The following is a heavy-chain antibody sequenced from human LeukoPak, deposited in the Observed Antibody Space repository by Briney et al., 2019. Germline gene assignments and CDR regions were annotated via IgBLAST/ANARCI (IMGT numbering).Heavy chain of an antibody. CDR1: GFTFSSYA. D-gene: IGHD1-1*01. CDR2: VSGSGGST. V-gene: IGHV3-23*01. J-gene: IGHJ4*02. Sequence: GGSLRLSCAASGFTFSSYAMGWVRQAPGKGLEWVSAVSGSGGSTYYADSVKGRFTISRDNSKNTLYLQMNSLRAEDTAVYYCAKKNLPITGVFDYWGQGTLVTVSS. CDR3: AKKNLPITGVFDY.